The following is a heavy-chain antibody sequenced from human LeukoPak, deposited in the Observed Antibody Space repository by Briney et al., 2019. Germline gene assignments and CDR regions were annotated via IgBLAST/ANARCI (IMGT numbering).Heavy chain of an antibody. CDR1: GGSISSYY. CDR2: IYTSGGT. J-gene: IGHJ4*02. CDR3: ARWGWPGQVTGPFDY. Sequence: PSESLSLTCTVSGGSISSYYWSWIRQPAGKGLEWIGRIYTSGGTNYNPSLKSRVTISVDKSKYQFSLKLSTVTAADTAVYYCARWGWPGQVTGPFDYWGQGTLVTVSS. V-gene: IGHV4-4*07. D-gene: IGHD5-24*01.